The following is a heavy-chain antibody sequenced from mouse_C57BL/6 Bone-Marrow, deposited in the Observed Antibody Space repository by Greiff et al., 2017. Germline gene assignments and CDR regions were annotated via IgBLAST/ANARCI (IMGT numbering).Heavy chain of an antibody. V-gene: IGHV1-81*01. Sequence: VQLQQSGAELARPGASVKLSCKASGYTFTSYGISWVKQRTGQGLEWIGEIYPRSGNTYYNEKFKGKATLTADKSSSTAYMELRSLTSEDSAVYFCERRRRGGPLFDYWGQGTTLTVSS. CDR2: IYPRSGNT. CDR3: ERRRRGGPLFDY. J-gene: IGHJ2*01. CDR1: GYTFTSYG.